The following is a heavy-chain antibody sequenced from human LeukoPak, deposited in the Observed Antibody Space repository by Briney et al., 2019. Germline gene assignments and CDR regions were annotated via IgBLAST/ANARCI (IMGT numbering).Heavy chain of an antibody. CDR3: ARLYYYGSGSYGYYFDY. J-gene: IGHJ4*02. CDR2: IYSGGST. Sequence: GGSLRLSCAASGFTVSSNYMRWVRQAPRKGLEGVSVIYSGGSTYYADSVNVRFTISRDNSKNTLYLQMNSLRAEDTAVYYCARLYYYGSGSYGYYFDYWGQGTLVIVSS. CDR1: GFTVSSNY. D-gene: IGHD3-10*01. V-gene: IGHV3-53*01.